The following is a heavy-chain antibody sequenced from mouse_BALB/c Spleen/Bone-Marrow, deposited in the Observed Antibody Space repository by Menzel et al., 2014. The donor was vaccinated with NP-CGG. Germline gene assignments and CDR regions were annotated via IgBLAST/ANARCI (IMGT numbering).Heavy chain of an antibody. CDR1: GYSFTGYC. J-gene: IGHJ2*01. V-gene: IGHV1S34*01. Sequence: LVKTGASVKISCKASGYSFTGYCMHWVKQSHGKSLEWIGYISCYNGATSYNQKFKGKATFTVDTSSSTAYMQFNSLTSEDSAVYYCARDYGNLYCFDYWGQGTTLTVSS. CDR2: ISCYNGAT. CDR3: ARDYGNLYCFDY. D-gene: IGHD2-1*01.